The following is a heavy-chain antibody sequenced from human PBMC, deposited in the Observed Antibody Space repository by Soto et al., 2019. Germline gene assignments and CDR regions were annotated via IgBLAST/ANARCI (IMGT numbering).Heavy chain of an antibody. J-gene: IGHJ3*02. Sequence: QVQLVESGGGVVQPGRSLRLSCAASGFTFSSYGMHWVRQAPGKGLEWVAVIWYDGSNKYYADSVKGRFTISRDNSKNTLYLQMNSLRAEDTAVYYCARAGVPHWAFDIWGQGTMVTVSS. CDR1: GFTFSSYG. CDR3: ARAGVPHWAFDI. D-gene: IGHD7-27*01. CDR2: IWYDGSNK. V-gene: IGHV3-33*01.